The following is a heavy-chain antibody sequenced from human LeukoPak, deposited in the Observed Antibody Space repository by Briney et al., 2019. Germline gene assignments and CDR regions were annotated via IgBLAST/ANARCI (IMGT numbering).Heavy chain of an antibody. CDR2: IYYSGNT. V-gene: IGHV4-59*01. CDR1: GGSINGYY. J-gene: IGHJ4*02. CDR3: ARALVGGSHFDY. D-gene: IGHD1-26*01. Sequence: SETLSLTCTVSGGSINGYYCSWIRQPPGRGLEWIGYIYYSGNTNYSPSLKSRVTISVDASRNQFSLRLSSVTAADTAVYYCARALVGGSHFDYWGQGTLVTVSS.